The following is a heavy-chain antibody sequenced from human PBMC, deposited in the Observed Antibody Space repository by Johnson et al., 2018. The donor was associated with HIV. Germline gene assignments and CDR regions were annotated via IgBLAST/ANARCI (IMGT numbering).Heavy chain of an antibody. Sequence: QVQLVESGGGVVQPGRSLRLSCAASGFTFSSYAMHWVRQAPGKGLEWVSVISYDGSDKYYADSVKGRFTISTDSSKNTLYLQMNSLRAEDMAVYYCARGSRYTYDDDDARLLHAFDIWGQGTMVTDSS. CDR1: GFTFSSYA. CDR3: ARGSRYTYDDDDARLLHAFDI. D-gene: IGHD2/OR15-2a*01. V-gene: IGHV3-30*04. J-gene: IGHJ3*02. CDR2: ISYDGSDK.